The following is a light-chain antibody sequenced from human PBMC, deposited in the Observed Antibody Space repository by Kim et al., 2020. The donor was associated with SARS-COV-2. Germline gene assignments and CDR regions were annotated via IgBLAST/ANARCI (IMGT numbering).Light chain of an antibody. V-gene: IGKV1-39*01. Sequence: DIQMTQYPSSLSASVGDRVTITCRASQSISSSLNWYQQKPGKAPELLIYAASNLQSGVSSRFSGGGSGTDFTLTISNLQPEDFATYYCQQSYSTPRWTFGQGTKVDIK. CDR3: QQSYSTPRWT. J-gene: IGKJ1*01. CDR1: QSISSS. CDR2: AAS.